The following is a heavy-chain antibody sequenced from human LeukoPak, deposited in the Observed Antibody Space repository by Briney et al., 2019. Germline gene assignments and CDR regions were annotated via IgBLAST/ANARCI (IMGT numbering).Heavy chain of an antibody. V-gene: IGHV4-31*03. CDR3: ARVAGYCSGGSCEPLDY. D-gene: IGHD2-15*01. J-gene: IGHJ4*02. Sequence: SQTLSLTCTVSGGSISSGGYYWGWIRQHPGKGLEWIGYIYYSGSTYYNPSLKSRVTISVDTSKNQFSLKLSSVTAADTAVYYCARVAGYCSGGSCEPLDYWGQGTLVTVSS. CDR2: IYYSGST. CDR1: GGSISSGGYY.